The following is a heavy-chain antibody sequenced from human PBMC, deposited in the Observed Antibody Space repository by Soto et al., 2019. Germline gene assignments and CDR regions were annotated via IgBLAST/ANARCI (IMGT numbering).Heavy chain of an antibody. CDR2: IYDSGST. CDR3: VRSSMFPLDCFDF. CDR1: GDSLKNHY. D-gene: IGHD2-21*02. J-gene: IGHJ4*02. Sequence: SETLSLSCSVSGDSLKNHYWTWIRHTPGKGLEWSGNIYDSGSTNYSPALKSRVSMSVDTSKNLFSLKMNSVTAADTAVYYCVRSSMFPLDCFDFWGQGPVVTVSS. V-gene: IGHV4-59*11.